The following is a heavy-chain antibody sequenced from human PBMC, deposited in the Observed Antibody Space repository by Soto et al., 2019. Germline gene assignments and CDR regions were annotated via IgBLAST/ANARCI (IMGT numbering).Heavy chain of an antibody. CDR2: MHPNTGDT. D-gene: IGHD6-13*01. J-gene: IGHJ4*02. CDR1: GYTFANYH. V-gene: IGHV1-8*01. CDR3: ARGGGGRWYSGDY. Sequence: QVQLVQSGAEVKKPGASVKVSCKASGYTFANYHIHWVRQATGQGLEWMGWMHPNTGDTEYAQKFQGRVNMTRDTPIPAAYRELSGLRSEDTAVYYCARGGGGRWYSGDYWGQGTLVTVSS.